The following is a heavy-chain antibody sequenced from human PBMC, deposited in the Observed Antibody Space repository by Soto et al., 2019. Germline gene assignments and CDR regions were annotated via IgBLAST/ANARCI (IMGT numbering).Heavy chain of an antibody. Sequence: GGSLRLSCAASGLTFSRYLMHWVRQAPGKGPVWVSRINIDGSITSYADSVNGQFTISRDNAKNTLYLQMNSLRAEDTAVYYCARTSSSWYVSFDYWGQGTLVTVSS. CDR2: INIDGSIT. V-gene: IGHV3-74*01. CDR1: GLTFSRYL. J-gene: IGHJ4*02. D-gene: IGHD6-13*01. CDR3: ARTSSSWYVSFDY.